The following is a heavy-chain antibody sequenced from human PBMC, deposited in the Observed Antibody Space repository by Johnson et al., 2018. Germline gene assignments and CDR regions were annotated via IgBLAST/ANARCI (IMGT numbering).Heavy chain of an antibody. CDR3: AGEGNWNCVYGLDV. CDR2: ISPSGGNT. D-gene: IGHD1-7*01. V-gene: IGHV3-23*04. J-gene: IGHJ6*02. CDR1: GFTFSNYA. Sequence: EVQLVESGGGLVQPGGSLRLSCAASGFTFSNYAMSWVRQAPGKGLEWVSAISPSGGNTYYADSVKGRFTISRDNSKNTLYLQMNSLRAEDTAVYYCAGEGNWNCVYGLDVWGQGTTVPVSS.